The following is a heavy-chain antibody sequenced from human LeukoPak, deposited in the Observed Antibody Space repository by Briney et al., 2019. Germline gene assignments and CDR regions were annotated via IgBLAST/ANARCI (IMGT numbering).Heavy chain of an antibody. V-gene: IGHV1-24*01. D-gene: IGHD1-26*01. CDR3: ARGHSGSYYLDY. CDR2: FDPEDGET. J-gene: IGHJ4*02. CDR1: GYTLTELS. Sequence: ASVKVSCKVSGYTLTELSMHWVRQAPGKGLEWMGGFDPEDGETIYAQKFQGRVTMTEDTSTDTAYMELSSLRSEDTAVYYCARGHSGSYYLDYWGQGTLVTVSS.